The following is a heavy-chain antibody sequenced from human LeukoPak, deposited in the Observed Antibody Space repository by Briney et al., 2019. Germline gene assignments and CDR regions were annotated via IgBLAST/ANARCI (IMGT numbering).Heavy chain of an antibody. Sequence: GGSLRLSCAASGFTFSSYSMNWVRQAPGKGLEWVSAISGSGGSTYYADSVKGRFTISRDNSKNTLYLQMNSLKTEDTAVYYCTTDFWSGYAFDIWGQGTMVTVSS. CDR1: GFTFSSYS. V-gene: IGHV3-23*01. CDR2: ISGSGGST. J-gene: IGHJ3*02. CDR3: TTDFWSGYAFDI. D-gene: IGHD3-3*01.